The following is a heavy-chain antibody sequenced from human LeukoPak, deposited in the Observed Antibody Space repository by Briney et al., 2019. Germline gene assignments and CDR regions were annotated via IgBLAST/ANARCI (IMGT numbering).Heavy chain of an antibody. D-gene: IGHD3-16*01. V-gene: IGHV3-33*01. CDR3: ARDFGVTNYHFDY. CDR1: GFTFSSYG. J-gene: IGHJ4*02. Sequence: GGSLRLSCAASGFTFSSYGIHWVRQAPGKGLEWVAVIWYDGSKKYYADSVKGRFTISRDDSKNTLYLHMNSLRAEDTAVYYCARDFGVTNYHFDYWGQGTLVTVSS. CDR2: IWYDGSKK.